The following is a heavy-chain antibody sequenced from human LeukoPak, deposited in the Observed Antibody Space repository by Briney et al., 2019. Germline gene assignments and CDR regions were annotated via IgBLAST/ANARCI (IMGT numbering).Heavy chain of an antibody. J-gene: IGHJ6*03. CDR3: AKPPPVYGDYGTYYYYYYMDV. Sequence: PGGSLRLSCAASGFTFSNYGMSWVRQAPGKGLGWVSSISGSGGSTYSADSVKGRFTISRDNAKNTLYLQMNSLRAEDTAVYYCAKPPPVYGDYGTYYYYYYMDVWGKGTTVTISS. D-gene: IGHD4-17*01. V-gene: IGHV3-23*01. CDR2: ISGSGGST. CDR1: GFTFSNYG.